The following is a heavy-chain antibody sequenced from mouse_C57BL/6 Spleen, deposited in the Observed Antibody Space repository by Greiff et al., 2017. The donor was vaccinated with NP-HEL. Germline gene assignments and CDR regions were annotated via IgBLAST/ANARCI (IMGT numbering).Heavy chain of an antibody. Sequence: QVQLQQPGAELVRPGSSVKLSCKASGYTFTSYWMHWVKQRPIQGLEWIGNIDPSDSETHYNQKFKDKTTLTVDKSSSTAYMQLSSLTSEDSAVYYCAREGDYGAMDYWVKEPQSPSPQ. CDR1: GYTFTSYW. CDR2: IDPSDSET. V-gene: IGHV1-52*01. J-gene: IGHJ4*01. D-gene: IGHD2-4*01. CDR3: AREGDYGAMDY.